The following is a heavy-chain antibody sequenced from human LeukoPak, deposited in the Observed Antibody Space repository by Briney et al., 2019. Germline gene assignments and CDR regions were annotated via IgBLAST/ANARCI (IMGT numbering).Heavy chain of an antibody. CDR1: GFTVSSNT. CDR2: IYTSGST. CDR3: ARRVDY. J-gene: IGHJ4*02. D-gene: IGHD3-3*01. Sequence: GGSLRLSCAASGFTVSSNTMSWVRQAPGKGLEWVSIIYTSGSTFYADSVKGRFTISRDNSKNTLYLQMDSLRAEDTAVYYCARRVDYWGQGTLVTVSS. V-gene: IGHV3-53*01.